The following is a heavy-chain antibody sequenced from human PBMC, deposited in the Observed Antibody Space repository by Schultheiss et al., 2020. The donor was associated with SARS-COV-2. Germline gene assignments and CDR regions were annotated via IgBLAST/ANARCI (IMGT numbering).Heavy chain of an antibody. CDR2: ISSSGSTI. D-gene: IGHD2-15*01. J-gene: IGHJ6*03. CDR3: ARGPPGVVVVAATRSTYYMDV. V-gene: IGHV3-11*01. Sequence: GGSLRLSCAASGFTFSDYYMSWIRQAPGKGLEWVSYISSSGSTIYYADSVKGRFTISRDNAKNSLYLQMNSLRAEDTAVYYCARGPPGVVVVAATRSTYYMDVWGKGTTVTVSS. CDR1: GFTFSDYY.